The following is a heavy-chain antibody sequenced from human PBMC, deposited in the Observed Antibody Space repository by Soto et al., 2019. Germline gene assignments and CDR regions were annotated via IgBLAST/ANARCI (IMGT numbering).Heavy chain of an antibody. CDR1: GGSFSGYY. CDR2: INHSGST. CDR3: ARGLWILRYFDY. J-gene: IGHJ4*02. D-gene: IGHD5-18*01. Sequence: ETLSLTCAVYGGSFSGYYWSWIRQPPGKGLEWIGEINHSGSTNYNPSLKSRVTISVDTSKNQFSLKLSSVTAADTAVYYCARGLWILRYFDYWGQGTLVTVSS. V-gene: IGHV4-34*01.